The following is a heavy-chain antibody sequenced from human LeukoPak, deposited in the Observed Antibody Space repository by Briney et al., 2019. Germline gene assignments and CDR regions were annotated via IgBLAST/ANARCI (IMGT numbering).Heavy chain of an antibody. D-gene: IGHD3-22*01. J-gene: IGHJ4*02. CDR3: ARGMFPYYYDSSGYPPDYYFDY. V-gene: IGHV3-21*01. Sequence: GGSLRLSCAASGFTFSSYGMNWVRQAPGKGLEWVSTISSSSNYIYYADSVKGRFTISRDNAKNSLYLQMNSLRAEDTAVYYCARGMFPYYYDSSGYPPDYYFDYWGQGTLVTVSS. CDR2: ISSSSNYI. CDR1: GFTFSSYG.